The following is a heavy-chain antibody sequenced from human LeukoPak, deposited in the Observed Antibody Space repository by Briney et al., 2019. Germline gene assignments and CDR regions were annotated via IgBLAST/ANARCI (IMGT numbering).Heavy chain of an antibody. J-gene: IGHJ6*02. CDR2: INHSGST. D-gene: IGHD2-2*01. V-gene: IGHV4-34*01. Sequence: SETLSLTCAVYSGSFSGYYWSWIRQPPGKGLEWIGEINHSGSTNYNPSLKSRVTISVDTPKNQFSLKLSSVTAADTAVYYCARGGYCSSTSCYRPNYYYGMDVWGQGTTVTVSS. CDR1: SGSFSGYY. CDR3: ARGGYCSSTSCYRPNYYYGMDV.